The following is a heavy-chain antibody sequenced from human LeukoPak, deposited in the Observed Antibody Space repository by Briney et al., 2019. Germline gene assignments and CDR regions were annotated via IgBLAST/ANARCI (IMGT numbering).Heavy chain of an antibody. D-gene: IGHD6-13*01. Sequence: KPSETLSLTCTVSGYSISSGYYWGWIRQPPGKGLEWIGSIYHSGSTYYNPSLKSRVTISVDTSKNQFSLKLSSVTAADTAVYYCARAPCGSSSCPFDYWGQGTLVTVSS. CDR1: GYSISSGYY. CDR2: IYHSGST. V-gene: IGHV4-38-2*02. J-gene: IGHJ4*02. CDR3: ARAPCGSSSCPFDY.